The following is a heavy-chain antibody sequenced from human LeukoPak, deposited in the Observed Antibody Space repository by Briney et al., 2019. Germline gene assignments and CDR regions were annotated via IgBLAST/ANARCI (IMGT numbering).Heavy chain of an antibody. D-gene: IGHD2-2*01. CDR2: ISGITSYI. J-gene: IGHJ6*03. Sequence: GGSLRLSCAASGFTFSSYSMNWVRQAPGKGLEWVSSISGITSYIYYTDSVKGRFTIFRDNAKNSLYLQMNSLRAEDTAVYYCARGISTGNYSFMDVWGRGTTVTVSS. V-gene: IGHV3-21*01. CDR1: GFTFSSYS. CDR3: ARGISTGNYSFMDV.